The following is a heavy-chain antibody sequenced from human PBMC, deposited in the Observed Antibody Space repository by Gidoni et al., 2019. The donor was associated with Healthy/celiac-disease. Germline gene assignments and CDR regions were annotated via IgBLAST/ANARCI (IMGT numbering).Heavy chain of an antibody. Sequence: QVQLQQWGAGLLKPSETLSLTCAVYGGSFSGYYWSWIRQPPGKGLEGIGEINHSGSTNYNPSLKSRVTISVDTSKNQFSLKLSSVTAADTAVYYCARTGVVIIRGWFDPWGQGTLVTVSS. CDR2: INHSGST. CDR3: ARTGVVIIRGWFDP. V-gene: IGHV4-34*01. J-gene: IGHJ5*02. CDR1: GGSFSGYY. D-gene: IGHD3-3*01.